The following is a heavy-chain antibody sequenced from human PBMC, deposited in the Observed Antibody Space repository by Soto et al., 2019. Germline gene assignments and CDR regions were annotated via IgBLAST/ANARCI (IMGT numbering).Heavy chain of an antibody. Sequence: TSETLSLTCTVSGGSISSGDYYWSWIRQPPGKGLEWIGYIYYSGSTYYNQSLKSRVTISVDTSKNQFSLKLSSVTAADTAVYYCAREAGDLWFGGPTPYYYYYMDVWGKGTTVTVSS. CDR3: AREAGDLWFGGPTPYYYYYMDV. D-gene: IGHD3-10*01. V-gene: IGHV4-30-4*01. CDR2: IYYSGST. CDR1: GGSISSGDYY. J-gene: IGHJ6*03.